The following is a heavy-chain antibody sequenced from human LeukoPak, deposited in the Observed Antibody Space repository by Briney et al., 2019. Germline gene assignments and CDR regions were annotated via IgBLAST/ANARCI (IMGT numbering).Heavy chain of an antibody. V-gene: IGHV4-59*01. CDR2: IYYSGST. Sequence: TSETLSLTCTVSGGSISSYYWSWIRQPPGKGLEWIGYIYYSGSTNYNPSLKSRVTISVDTSKNQFSLKLSSVTAADTAVYYCAREYCSSTSCYEFDYWGQGTLVTVSS. CDR1: GGSISSYY. CDR3: AREYCSSTSCYEFDY. D-gene: IGHD2-2*01. J-gene: IGHJ4*02.